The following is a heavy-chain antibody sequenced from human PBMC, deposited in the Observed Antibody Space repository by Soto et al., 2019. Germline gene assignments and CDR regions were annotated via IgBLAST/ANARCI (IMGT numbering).Heavy chain of an antibody. J-gene: IGHJ3*02. CDR3: ARGEVRYHAFDI. CDR1: GYRLSGNMAA. D-gene: IGHD3-10*01. V-gene: IGHV6-1*01. Sequence: SQPVPLTCAISGYRLSGNMAAWTWIGQSPSRGLECLGRTYYRSKWYNDYAVCVKSRITINPDTSKNQFSLQLNSVTPEDTAVYYCARGEVRYHAFDIWGQGTMVNVSS. CDR2: TYYRSKWYN.